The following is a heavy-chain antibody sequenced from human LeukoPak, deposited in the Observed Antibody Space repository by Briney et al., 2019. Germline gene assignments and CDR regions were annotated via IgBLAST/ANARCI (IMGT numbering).Heavy chain of an antibody. Sequence: SETLSLTCTVSGGSISSYYWSWIRQPPGKGLEWIGYIYYSGSTNYNPSLKSRVTISVDTSKNQFSLKLSSVTAADTAVYYCARESSSSWHFDYWGQGTLVTVSS. CDR2: IYYSGST. D-gene: IGHD6-13*01. J-gene: IGHJ4*02. V-gene: IGHV4-59*01. CDR3: ARESSSSWHFDY. CDR1: GGSISSYY.